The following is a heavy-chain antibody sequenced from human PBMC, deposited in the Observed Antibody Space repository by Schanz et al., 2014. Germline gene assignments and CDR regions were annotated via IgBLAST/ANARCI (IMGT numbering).Heavy chain of an antibody. J-gene: IGHJ5*02. CDR3: AKAEYDILTDSYSRLDP. CDR1: GYTFPTYA. D-gene: IGHD3-9*01. Sequence: QVQLVQSGAEVKKPGASVRVSCKASGYTFPTYAMSWVRQPPGQGLEWVGWFSVYTGNTKYGQKVQGRVTMTADTSTNTAYMELRSLRSDDTAVYYCAKAEYDILTDSYSRLDPWGQGTLVTVSS. CDR2: FSVYTGNT. V-gene: IGHV1-18*01.